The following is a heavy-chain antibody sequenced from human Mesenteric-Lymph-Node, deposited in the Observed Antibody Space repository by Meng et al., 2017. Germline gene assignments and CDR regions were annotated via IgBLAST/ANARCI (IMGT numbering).Heavy chain of an antibody. CDR2: VYLRGRT. CDR1: GGSISPFY. J-gene: IGHJ4*02. CDR3: ERNGKTDGHGYVDPFDY. V-gene: IGHV4-4*07. D-gene: IGHD3-22*01. Sequence: SETLSLTCTVSGGSISPFYWSWMRQAAGKGLEWIGRVYLRGRTDYNPFLKSRGPMSIDTSKNQVSLRLTSVTAADTAMYDCERNGKTDGHGYVDPFDYWGQGTLVTVSS.